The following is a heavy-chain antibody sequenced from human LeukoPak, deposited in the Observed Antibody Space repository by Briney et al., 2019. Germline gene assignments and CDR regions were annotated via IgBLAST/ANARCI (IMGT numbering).Heavy chain of an antibody. D-gene: IGHD3-10*01. J-gene: IGHJ4*02. Sequence: GRSLRLSCAASGFIFSSYGMHWVRQAPGKGLEWVAVIWYDGSNKYYADSVKGRFTISRDNSKNTLYLQMNSLRAEDTAVYYCASLYGSGSSLFDYWGQGTLVTVSS. V-gene: IGHV3-33*01. CDR1: GFIFSSYG. CDR2: IWYDGSNK. CDR3: ASLYGSGSSLFDY.